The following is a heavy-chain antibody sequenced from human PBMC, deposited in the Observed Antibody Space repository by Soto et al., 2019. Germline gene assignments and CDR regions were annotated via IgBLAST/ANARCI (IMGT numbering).Heavy chain of an antibody. V-gene: IGHV3-33*01. CDR1: GVNFRSYG. CDR2: IWYDGSNK. D-gene: IGHD4-4*01. CDR3: ASSSMTTVSNYYYYGMDV. J-gene: IGHJ6*02. Sequence: GGSQRLSSTASGVNFRSYGMHWVRQAPGKGLEWVAVIWYDGSNKYYADSVKGRFTISRDNSKNTLYLQMNSLRAEDTAVYYCASSSMTTVSNYYYYGMDVWGQGTTVTVSS.